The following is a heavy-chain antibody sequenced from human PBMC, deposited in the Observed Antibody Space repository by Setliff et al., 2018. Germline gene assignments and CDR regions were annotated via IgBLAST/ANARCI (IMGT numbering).Heavy chain of an antibody. CDR1: GGSFDTYY. J-gene: IGHJ3*02. D-gene: IGHD1-1*01. CDR2: INQSGSG. Sequence: SETLSLTCNVYGGSFDTYYWSRIRQPPGKGLERFGEINQSGSGDYNPSFKGRVTISVDTSKKQFSLTLTSVTAADTALYYCRQAVVGRDVFDIWGQGTGVTVS. CDR3: RQAVVGRDVFDI. V-gene: IGHV4-34*01.